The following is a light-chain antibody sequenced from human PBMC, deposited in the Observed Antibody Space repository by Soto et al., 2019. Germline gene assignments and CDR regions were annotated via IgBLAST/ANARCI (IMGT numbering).Light chain of an antibody. CDR2: LHSDAGP. CDR1: SEHSNYA. V-gene: IGLV4-69*01. CDR3: RTWGTDIHNVV. Sequence: QPVLAQSPSPSGSLGASGKLTGTLRSEHSNYAIACHQQQPEKGPRHLMKLHSDAGPRKGDGIPDRVSGSCSGAERYLTISSLQSADEAGYYCRTWGTDIHNVVFAAGSELTV. J-gene: IGLJ2*01.